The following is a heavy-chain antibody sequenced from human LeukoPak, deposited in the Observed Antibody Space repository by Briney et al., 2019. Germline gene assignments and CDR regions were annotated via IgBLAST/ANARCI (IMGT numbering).Heavy chain of an antibody. Sequence: LGASLQISCKASGSIFTSYWIGWVRPMPGKGLEWMGIIDPSDSETRYTPSFQGQVTISVDKSLTTAYLQWNSLKASDTAMYYCARQTAMGRSGDYWGQGTLVTVSS. CDR1: GSIFTSYW. V-gene: IGHV5-51*01. CDR2: IDPSDSET. D-gene: IGHD7-27*01. CDR3: ARQTAMGRSGDY. J-gene: IGHJ4*02.